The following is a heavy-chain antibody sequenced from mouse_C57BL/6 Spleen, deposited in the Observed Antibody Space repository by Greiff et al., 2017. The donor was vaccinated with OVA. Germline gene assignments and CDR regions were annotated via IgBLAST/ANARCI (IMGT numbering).Heavy chain of an antibody. D-gene: IGHD4-1*01. J-gene: IGHJ1*03. CDR1: GYTFTSYW. CDR2: IDPSNSYT. V-gene: IGHV1-69*01. CDR3: ARDRVGHWYFDV. Sequence: QVQLQQPGAELVMPGASVKLSCKASGYTFTSYWMHWVKQRPGQGLEWIGEIDPSNSYTNYNQKFKGKSTLTVDKSSSTAYMQLSSLTSEDSAVYYCARDRVGHWYFDVWGTGTTVTVSS.